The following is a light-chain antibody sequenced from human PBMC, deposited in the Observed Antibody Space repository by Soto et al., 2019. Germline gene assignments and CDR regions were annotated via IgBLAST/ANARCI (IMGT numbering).Light chain of an antibody. J-gene: IGKJ2*01. CDR3: QQSYSTLYT. CDR1: QSISSY. CDR2: AAS. V-gene: IGKV1-39*01. Sequence: DIQVTQSPSSLSASVGDRVTITCRASQSISSYLKWYQQKPGKAPKLLIYAASSLQSGVPSRFSGSGSGTDFTLTISSLQPEDFATFFCQQSYSTLYTFGQETKQDIK.